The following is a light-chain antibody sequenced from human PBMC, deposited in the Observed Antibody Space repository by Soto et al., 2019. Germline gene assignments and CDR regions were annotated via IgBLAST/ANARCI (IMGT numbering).Light chain of an antibody. CDR3: QRYNNWPRST. J-gene: IGKJ5*01. V-gene: IGKV3-11*01. CDR2: DAS. CDR1: QSVSSY. Sequence: EIVLTQSPATLSLSPGERATLSCRASQSVSSYLAWYQQKPGQAPRLLIYDASNRATGIPARFSGSGSGTDFTLTISSLEPEDFAVYYCQRYNNWPRSTFGQGTRLEN.